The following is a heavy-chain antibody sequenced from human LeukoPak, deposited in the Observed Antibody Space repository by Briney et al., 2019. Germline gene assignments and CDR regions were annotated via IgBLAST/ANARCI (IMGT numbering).Heavy chain of an antibody. CDR2: INPNSGGT. D-gene: IGHD1-14*01. CDR1: GYTFTGYY. Sequence: ASVKVSCKASGYTFTGYYMHWVRQAPGQGLEWMGWINPNSGGTNYVQKFQGRVTMTRDTSISTAYMELSRLRSDGTAVYYCARSFITGTTSDYWGQGTLVTVSS. J-gene: IGHJ4*02. CDR3: ARSFITGTTSDY. V-gene: IGHV1-2*02.